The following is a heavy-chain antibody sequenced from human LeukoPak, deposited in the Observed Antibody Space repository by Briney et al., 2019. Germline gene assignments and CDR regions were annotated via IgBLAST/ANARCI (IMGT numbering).Heavy chain of an antibody. Sequence: ASVKVSCKASGGTFSSYAISWVRQAPGQGLEWMGRIIPIFGTANYAQEFQGRVTITTDGSTSTAYMELSSLRSEDTAVYYCAREPYSSSWYVDYWGQGTLVTVSS. D-gene: IGHD6-13*01. V-gene: IGHV1-69*05. J-gene: IGHJ4*02. CDR2: IIPIFGTA. CDR3: AREPYSSSWYVDY. CDR1: GGTFSSYA.